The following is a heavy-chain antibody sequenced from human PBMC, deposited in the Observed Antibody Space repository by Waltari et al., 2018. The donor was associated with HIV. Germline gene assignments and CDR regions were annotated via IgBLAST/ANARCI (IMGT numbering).Heavy chain of an antibody. CDR3: ARFDGGNSEVYH. J-gene: IGHJ4*02. Sequence: EVQPVESGGGMVKPGGSMRLPCAASGFTLRGFSMSGIRQARGRGVEWVASIDSSNTYIHYADSVRGRFTISRDNAKNSLYLQMNSLRAEDTALYYCARFDGGNSEVYHWGQGTLVTVSS. CDR1: GFTLRGFS. CDR2: IDSSNTYI. V-gene: IGHV3-21*01. D-gene: IGHD2-21*01.